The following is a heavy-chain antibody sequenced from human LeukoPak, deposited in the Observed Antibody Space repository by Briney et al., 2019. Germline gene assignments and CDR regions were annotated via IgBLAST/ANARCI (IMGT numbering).Heavy chain of an antibody. CDR2: IDQDGSTE. V-gene: IGHV3-7*01. J-gene: IGHJ4*02. D-gene: IGHD6-19*01. Sequence: GGSLRLSCAASGFTFSNYWMSWVRQSPGRGLEWVANIDQDGSTEYYVDSVGGRFTVSRDNAKNSVYLQIDSLRAEDTAVYYCARDVWTGVAVSDYWGQGTLVTVSS. CDR1: GFTFSNYW. CDR3: ARDVWTGVAVSDY.